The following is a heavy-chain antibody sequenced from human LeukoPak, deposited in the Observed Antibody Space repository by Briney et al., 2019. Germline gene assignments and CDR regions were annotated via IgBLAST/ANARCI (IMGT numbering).Heavy chain of an antibody. CDR3: ARVFDSGSQAYFYYMDV. J-gene: IGHJ6*03. V-gene: IGHV4-59*01. D-gene: IGHD3-10*01. Sequence: PSETLSLTCTVSGGSISRYYWSWIRQPPGKGLEWIGHVYYSGSTNYKSSLKSRVTMSVDTSKNQFSLKVSSVTAADTAVYYCARVFDSGSQAYFYYMDVWGKGTTVTISS. CDR1: GGSISRYY. CDR2: VYYSGST.